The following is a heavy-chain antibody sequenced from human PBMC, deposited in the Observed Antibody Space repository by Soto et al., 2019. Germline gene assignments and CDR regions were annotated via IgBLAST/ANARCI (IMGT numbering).Heavy chain of an antibody. J-gene: IGHJ4*02. Sequence: EVQLLESGGGLAQPGGSLRLSCVASGFTFSNYAMSWVRQAPGEGLEWVSTPSSTGGSTYYADSVKGRFTISRDNSKNTLYLQMNSLRAEDTAIYYCATYYYGSGRAFDYWGQGTLVTVSS. D-gene: IGHD3-10*01. CDR3: ATYYYGSGRAFDY. CDR1: GFTFSNYA. V-gene: IGHV3-23*01. CDR2: PSSTGGST.